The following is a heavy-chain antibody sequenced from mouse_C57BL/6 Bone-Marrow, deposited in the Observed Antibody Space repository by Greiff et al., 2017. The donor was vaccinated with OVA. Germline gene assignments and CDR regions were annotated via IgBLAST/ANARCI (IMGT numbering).Heavy chain of an antibody. CDR1: GYAFSSSW. CDR3: ARKDYYGSSYHYYAMDY. CDR2: IYPGDGAT. V-gene: IGHV1-82*01. Sequence: QVQLQQSGPELVKPGASVKISCKASGYAFSSSWMNWVKQRPGKGLEWIGRIYPGDGATNYNGKFKGKATLTAAKSSSTAYMQLSSLTSEDSAVYFCARKDYYGSSYHYYAMDYWGQGTSVTVSS. D-gene: IGHD1-1*01. J-gene: IGHJ4*01.